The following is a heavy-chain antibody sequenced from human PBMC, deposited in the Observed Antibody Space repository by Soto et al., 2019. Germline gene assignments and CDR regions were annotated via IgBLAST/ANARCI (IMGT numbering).Heavy chain of an antibody. J-gene: IGHJ6*03. D-gene: IGHD3-10*01. CDR2: IYYSEST. Sequence: PSETLSLTCAVSGGSISSYYWSWIRQPPGKGLEWIGYIYYSESTNYNPSLKSRVTISVDTSKNQFSLKLSSVTAADTAVYYCARGGSGSDYYYYYYYYMDVWGKGTTVTVSS. V-gene: IGHV4-59*01. CDR3: ARGGSGSDYYYYYYYYMDV. CDR1: GGSISSYY.